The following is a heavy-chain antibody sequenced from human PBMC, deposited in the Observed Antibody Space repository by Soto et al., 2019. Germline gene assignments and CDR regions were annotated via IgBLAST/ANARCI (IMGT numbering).Heavy chain of an antibody. D-gene: IGHD3-22*01. J-gene: IGHJ3*02. CDR3: ARTYDGSGPNSGGYAFDI. V-gene: IGHV4-59*01. Sequence: QVQLQESGPGLVKPSETLSLTCSVSGGSISSYYWSWIRQPPGRGLEWIAYTYYSGTTNTPSLKSRVSISLDTSKNQFSLKLSSVTAADTAVYYCARTYDGSGPNSGGYAFDIWGQGTMVTVSS. CDR1: GGSISSYY. CDR2: TYYSGT.